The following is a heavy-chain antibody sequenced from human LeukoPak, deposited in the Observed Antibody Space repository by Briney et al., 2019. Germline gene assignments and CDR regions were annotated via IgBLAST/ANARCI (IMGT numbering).Heavy chain of an antibody. CDR3: ATGPLDY. CDR2: INSKTDGGPT. CDR1: GFTFRNAW. J-gene: IGHJ4*02. V-gene: IGHV3-15*01. Sequence: GGSMRLSCIASGFTFRNAWMSWVRQVPGKGLEWIGRINSKTDGGPTVYSAPVKGRFNISRDDSKNTLFLQMNSLETDDTAVYYCATGPLDYWGQGALVTVSS.